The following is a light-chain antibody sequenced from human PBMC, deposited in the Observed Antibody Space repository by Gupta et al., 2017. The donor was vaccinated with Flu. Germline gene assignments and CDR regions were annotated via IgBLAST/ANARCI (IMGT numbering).Light chain of an antibody. J-gene: IGKJ2*01. Sequence: DIQLTQSPSSLSASVGDRVTITCQASQDISDYLNWYQQRPGKAPKLLFYDASYLETGVPSRFSASGSGTHFSLTISSLQPEDFATYYCQQYDGPPPYTFGQGTKVEIK. CDR1: QDISDY. V-gene: IGKV1-33*01. CDR3: QQYDGPPPYT. CDR2: DAS.